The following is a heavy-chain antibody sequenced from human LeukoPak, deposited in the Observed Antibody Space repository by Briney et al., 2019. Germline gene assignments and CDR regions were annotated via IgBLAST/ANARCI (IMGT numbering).Heavy chain of an antibody. CDR3: AKAPVTTCRGAYCYPFDY. CDR1: GFTFSSYA. D-gene: IGHD2-21*01. V-gene: IGHV3-23*01. Sequence: GGSLRLSCAASGFTFSSYAMSWVRQAPGKGLEWVSAISDSGNTYHADSVKGRFTISRDSSKNTLSLQMNRLRPEDAAVYYCAKAPVTTCRGAYCYPFDYWGQGTLVTVSS. J-gene: IGHJ4*02. CDR2: ISDSGNT.